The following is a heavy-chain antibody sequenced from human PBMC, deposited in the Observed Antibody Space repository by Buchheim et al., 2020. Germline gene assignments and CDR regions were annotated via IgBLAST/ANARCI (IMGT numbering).Heavy chain of an antibody. CDR3: ARVGATEYYFDY. D-gene: IGHD1-26*01. V-gene: IGHV3-33*01. CDR2: IWYDGSNK. Sequence: QVQLVESGGGVVQPGRSLRLSCAASGFTFSSYGMHWVRQAPGKGLEWVAVIWYDGSNKYYADSVKGRFTISKDNSKKTLDLQMNSLRAEDTAVYYCARVGATEYYFDYWGQGTL. J-gene: IGHJ4*02. CDR1: GFTFSSYG.